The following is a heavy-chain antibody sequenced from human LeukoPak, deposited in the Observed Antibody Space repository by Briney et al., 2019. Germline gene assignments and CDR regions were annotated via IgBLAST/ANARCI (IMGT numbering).Heavy chain of an antibody. CDR3: ARDEIEYYDFWSGPPGGYYYYYMDV. D-gene: IGHD3-3*01. CDR2: INPNSGGT. J-gene: IGHJ6*03. CDR1: GYTFTGYY. Sequence: ASVKVSCKASGYTFTGYYMHWVRQAPGQGLEWMGWINPNSGGTNYAQKFQGRVTMTRDTSISTAYMELSRLRSDDTAVYYCARDEIEYYDFWSGPPGGYYYYYMDVWGKGTTVTVSS. V-gene: IGHV1-2*02.